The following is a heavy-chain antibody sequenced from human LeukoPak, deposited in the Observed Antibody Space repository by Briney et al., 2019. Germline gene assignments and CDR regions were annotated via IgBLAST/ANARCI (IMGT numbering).Heavy chain of an antibody. V-gene: IGHV4-59*08. D-gene: IGHD6-25*01. CDR1: GGSISSYY. CDR3: ARQGGGFWYFDL. CDR2: IYYSGCT. J-gene: IGHJ2*01. Sequence: SETLPLTCTVSGGSISSYYWSWIRQPPGKGLEWIGYIYYSGCTNYNPSLKSRVTISVDTSKNQFSLKLSSVTAADTAVYYCARQGGGFWYFDLWGRGTLVTVSS.